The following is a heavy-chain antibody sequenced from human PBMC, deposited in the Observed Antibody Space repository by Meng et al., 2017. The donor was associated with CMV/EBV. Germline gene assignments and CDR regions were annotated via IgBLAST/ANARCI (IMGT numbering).Heavy chain of an antibody. V-gene: IGHV4-39*07. CDR3: ARDPSLRWIDY. Sequence: QSQLQGSGPGLVKPSETLSLTCTVSGGSISSSSYYWGWIRQPPGKGLEWIGSIYYSGSTYYNPSLKSRVTISADTSKNQFSLKLSSVTAADTAVYYCARDPSLRWIDYWGQGTLVTVSS. CDR2: IYYSGST. D-gene: IGHD4-23*01. CDR1: GGSISSSSYY. J-gene: IGHJ4*02.